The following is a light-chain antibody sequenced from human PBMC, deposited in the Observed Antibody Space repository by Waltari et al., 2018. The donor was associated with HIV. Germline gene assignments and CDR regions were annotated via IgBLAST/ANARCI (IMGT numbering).Light chain of an antibody. J-gene: IGKJ4*01. CDR2: AAS. Sequence: IRMTQSPSSLSASTGDSVSITCRASQGISDFLAWYQQRPGKAPKLLIYAASTLQSGVPSRFSGAGSGTDFTLTISCLQPEDFATYYCQHYYDYPLTFGGGTKVEIK. V-gene: IGKV1-8*01. CDR3: QHYYDYPLT. CDR1: QGISDF.